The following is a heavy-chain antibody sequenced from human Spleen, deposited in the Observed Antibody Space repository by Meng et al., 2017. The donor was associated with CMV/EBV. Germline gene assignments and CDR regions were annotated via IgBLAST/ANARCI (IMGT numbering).Heavy chain of an antibody. J-gene: IGHJ5*02. D-gene: IGHD2-2*01. CDR2: INHSGST. Sequence: VYGVSFSGYYWSWIRQPPGKRLGWIGEINHSGSTNCNPSLQSRVTISVDTSKNQFSLKLSSVTAADTAVYYCARGLVPAAMGIGFDPWGQGTLVTVSS. V-gene: IGHV4-34*01. CDR1: GVSFSGYY. CDR3: ARGLVPAAMGIGFDP.